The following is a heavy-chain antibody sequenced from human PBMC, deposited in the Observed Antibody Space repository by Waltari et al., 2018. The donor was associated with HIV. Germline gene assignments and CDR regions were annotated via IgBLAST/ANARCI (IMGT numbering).Heavy chain of an antibody. CDR3: ARGSFSSGGGAFDI. Sequence: EVGLVESGGGLIQPGGSLRLSCIVSGFTVRDTYMTWVRQAPGKGREWVSVIYADDSTFYADSVKGRFIISRDYSKNTLYLQMSSLRADDSAVYFCARGSFSSGGGAFDIWGLGAKVSVSS. CDR2: IYADDST. J-gene: IGHJ3*02. D-gene: IGHD2-15*01. V-gene: IGHV3-53*01. CDR1: GFTVRDTY.